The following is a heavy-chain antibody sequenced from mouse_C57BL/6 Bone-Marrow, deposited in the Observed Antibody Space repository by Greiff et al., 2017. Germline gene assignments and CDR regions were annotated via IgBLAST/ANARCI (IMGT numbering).Heavy chain of an antibody. Sequence: VQLQQSGAELARPGASVKLSCKASGYTFTSYGISWVKQRTGQGLEWIGEIYPRSGNTYYNEKFKGKATLTADKSSSTAYMELRSLTSEDSAVYFCARSGYYYGSSYRYYAMDYWGQGTSVTVSS. CDR2: IYPRSGNT. J-gene: IGHJ4*01. CDR1: GYTFTSYG. D-gene: IGHD1-1*01. V-gene: IGHV1-81*01. CDR3: ARSGYYYGSSYRYYAMDY.